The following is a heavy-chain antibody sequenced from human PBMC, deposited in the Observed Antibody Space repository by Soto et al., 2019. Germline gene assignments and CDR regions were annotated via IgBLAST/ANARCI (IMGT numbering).Heavy chain of an antibody. CDR3: AKLGSSSGYGTGYFDY. D-gene: IGHD6-13*01. V-gene: IGHV3-23*01. CDR1: GFTFSSYA. Sequence: GGSLRLSCAASGFTFSSYAMSWVRQAPGKGLEWVSAISGSGGSTYYADSVKGRFTISRDNSKNTLYLQMNSLRAEDTAVYYCAKLGSSSGYGTGYFDYWGQGTRSPSPQ. CDR2: ISGSGGST. J-gene: IGHJ4*02.